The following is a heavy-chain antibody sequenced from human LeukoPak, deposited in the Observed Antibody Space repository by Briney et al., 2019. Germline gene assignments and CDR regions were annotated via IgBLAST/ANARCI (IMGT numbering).Heavy chain of an antibody. CDR2: IYYSGST. D-gene: IGHD2-15*01. CDR1: GDAISSSSNY. CDR3: ARHGCSGGSCYVDY. V-gene: IGHV4-39*01. Sequence: SETLSLTCSVSGDAISSSSNYWGWIRQPPGKGLEWIGSIYYSGSTYYNPSLKGRVTMSVDTSKNQFSLNLSSVTAADTAVYYCARHGCSGGSCYVDYWGQGTLVTVSS. J-gene: IGHJ4*02.